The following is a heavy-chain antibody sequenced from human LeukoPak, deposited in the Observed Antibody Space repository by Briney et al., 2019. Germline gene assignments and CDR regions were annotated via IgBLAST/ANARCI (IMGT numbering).Heavy chain of an antibody. CDR2: IRYDGTKQ. V-gene: IGHV3-30*02. Sequence: GGSLRLSCAASGFTFNNHGMQWVRQAPGKGLEWVAFIRYDGTKQFYADSVKGRCTISRDNSKNTLYLQMNSLRAEDTAVYYCAKGFSTTESALDYWGQGTLVTVSS. CDR1: GFTFNNHG. D-gene: IGHD4-11*01. J-gene: IGHJ4*02. CDR3: AKGFSTTESALDY.